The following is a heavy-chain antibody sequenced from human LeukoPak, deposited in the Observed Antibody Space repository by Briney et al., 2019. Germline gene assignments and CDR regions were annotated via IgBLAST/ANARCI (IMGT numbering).Heavy chain of an antibody. D-gene: IGHD1-1*01. J-gene: IGHJ4*02. CDR2: INHSGST. Sequence: SETLSLTCAVYGGSFSGYYWSWIRQPPGKGLEWIGEINHSGSTNYNPSLKGRVTISVDTSKNQFSLKLSSVTAADTAVYYCATWRTAKTGFDYWGQGTLVTVSS. V-gene: IGHV4-34*01. CDR3: ATWRTAKTGFDY. CDR1: GGSFSGYY.